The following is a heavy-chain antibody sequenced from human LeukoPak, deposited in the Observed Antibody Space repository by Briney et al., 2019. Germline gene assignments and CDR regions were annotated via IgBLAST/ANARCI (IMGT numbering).Heavy chain of an antibody. CDR3: VRGAGSCSSTSCSLGY. Sequence: ASVKVSCKASGYTFTSYDINWVRQATGQGLEWMGWMNPNSGNTGYAQRLQGRVTITRNTSISTAYMELSSLRSEDTAVYYCVRGAGSCSSTSCSLGYWSQGTLVTVSS. V-gene: IGHV1-8*03. D-gene: IGHD2-2*01. CDR2: MNPNSGNT. CDR1: GYTFTSYD. J-gene: IGHJ4*02.